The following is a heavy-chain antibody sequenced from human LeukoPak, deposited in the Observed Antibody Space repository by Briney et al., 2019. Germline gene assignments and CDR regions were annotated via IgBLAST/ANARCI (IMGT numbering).Heavy chain of an antibody. CDR2: IYYSGST. CDR1: GGSISSYY. J-gene: IGHJ4*02. D-gene: IGHD1-26*01. Sequence: PSETLSLTCTVSGGSISSYYWSWIRQPPGKGLEWIGYIYYSGSTNYNPSLKSRVTISVDTSKNQFSLKLSSVTAADTAVYYCARRRYSGSSYFDYWGQGTLVTVSS. V-gene: IGHV4-59*08. CDR3: ARRRYSGSSYFDY.